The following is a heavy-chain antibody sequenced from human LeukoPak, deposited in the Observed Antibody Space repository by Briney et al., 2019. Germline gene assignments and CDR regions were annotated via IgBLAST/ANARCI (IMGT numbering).Heavy chain of an antibody. J-gene: IGHJ4*02. D-gene: IGHD6-13*01. Sequence: GGSLRLSCASSGFTFSTFWMSWVRQAPGKVLEWVANIKQDGSEKYYVDSVKGRFTISRDNAKNSLYLQMNSLRAEDTALYYCAREGILAAADYWGQGNMVIVSS. CDR3: AREGILAAADY. V-gene: IGHV3-7*01. CDR2: IKQDGSEK. CDR1: GFTFSTFW.